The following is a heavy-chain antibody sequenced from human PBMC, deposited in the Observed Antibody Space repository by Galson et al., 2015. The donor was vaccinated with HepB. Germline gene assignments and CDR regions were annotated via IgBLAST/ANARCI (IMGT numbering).Heavy chain of an antibody. CDR2: TYYRTKWFN. J-gene: IGHJ6*02. D-gene: IGHD3-10*01. V-gene: IGHV6-1*01. CDR3: AGSLDMVRGIFYYPMDV. CDR1: GDSVSSDNVA. Sequence: CAISGDSVSSDNVAWNWIRQSPSRGLEWLGRTYYRTKWFNDYALSVESRITINPDTSKNQFSLHLNSLTPEDTAVYYCAGSLDMVRGIFYYPMDVWGQGTTVTVSS.